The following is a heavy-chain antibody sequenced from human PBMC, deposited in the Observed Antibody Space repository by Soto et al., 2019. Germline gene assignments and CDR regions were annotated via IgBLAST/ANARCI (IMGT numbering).Heavy chain of an antibody. Sequence: SETLSLTCTVSGGSISSYYWSWIRQPPGKGLEWIGYIYYSGSTNYNPSLKSRVTISVDTSKNQFSLKLSSVTAADTAVYYCARLTYYYGSVYWGQGTLVTVSS. D-gene: IGHD3-10*01. CDR1: GGSISSYY. J-gene: IGHJ4*02. V-gene: IGHV4-59*08. CDR2: IYYSGST. CDR3: ARLTYYYGSVY.